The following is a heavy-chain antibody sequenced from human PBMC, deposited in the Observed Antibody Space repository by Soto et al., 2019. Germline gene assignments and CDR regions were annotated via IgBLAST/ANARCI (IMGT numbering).Heavy chain of an antibody. J-gene: IGHJ4*02. D-gene: IGHD4-17*01. CDR2: INVYNGNR. V-gene: IGHV1-18*01. CDR1: GYTFTSYG. CDR3: ATRYGDPSSSTGFDY. Sequence: ASVKVSCKASGYTFTSYGISWVRHAPGQGLEWMGWINVYNGNRNYAQKFHGRVTMTTDTSTSTSTAYMELRGLRSDDTAVYYCATRYGDPSSSTGFDYWGQGTLVTAPQ.